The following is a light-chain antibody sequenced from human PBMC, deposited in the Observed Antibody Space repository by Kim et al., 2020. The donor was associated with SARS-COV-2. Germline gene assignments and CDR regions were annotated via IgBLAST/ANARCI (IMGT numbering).Light chain of an antibody. J-gene: IGLJ3*02. CDR2: DTL. V-gene: IGLV6-57*03. Sequence: GSTVILTCTRSSGSIADNYVKWYQLRPDSAPSTVIYDTLHRPSRVPVRFSGSIDRSSNSASLTISGLRTEDEADYYCQSYDNILWVFGGGTQMTVL. CDR3: QSYDNILWV. CDR1: SGSIADNY.